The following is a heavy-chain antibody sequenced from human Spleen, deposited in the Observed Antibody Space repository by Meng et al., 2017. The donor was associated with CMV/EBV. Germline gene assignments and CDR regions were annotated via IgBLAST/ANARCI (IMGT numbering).Heavy chain of an antibody. Sequence: ASVKVSCKASGYTFTSYGISWVRQAPGQGPEWMGWISADNGDTNYAQKVQGRVTMTTDTSTRTAYMELRSLESDDTAVYYCARGRVGASWFDPWGQGTLVTVSS. D-gene: IGHD1-26*01. CDR2: ISADNGDT. CDR1: GYTFTSYG. J-gene: IGHJ5*02. V-gene: IGHV1-18*01. CDR3: ARGRVGASWFDP.